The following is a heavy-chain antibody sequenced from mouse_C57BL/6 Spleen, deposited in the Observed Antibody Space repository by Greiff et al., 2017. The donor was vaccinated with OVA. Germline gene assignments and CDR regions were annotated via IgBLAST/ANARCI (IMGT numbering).Heavy chain of an antibody. CDR2: IYPGDGDT. CDR3: ARRGGSSLYWYFDV. Sequence: QVQLKESGAELVKPGASVKISCKASGYAFSSYWMNWVKQRPGKGLEWIGQIYPGDGDTNYNGKFKGKATLTADKSSSTAYMQLSSLTSEDSAVYFCARRGGSSLYWYFDVWVTGTTVTVSS. V-gene: IGHV1-80*01. D-gene: IGHD1-1*01. CDR1: GYAFSSYW. J-gene: IGHJ1*03.